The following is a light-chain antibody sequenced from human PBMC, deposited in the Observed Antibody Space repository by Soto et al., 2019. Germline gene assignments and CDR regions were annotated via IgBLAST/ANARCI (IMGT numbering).Light chain of an antibody. CDR3: QHDDGSPLT. CDR1: QGVTSNH. J-gene: IGKJ2*01. CDR2: GVF. V-gene: IGKV3-20*01. Sequence: ENVLTQSPGTVYLSPGERATLSCRASQGVTSNHLAWYQHKPGQAPRHLIYGVFNRATGIPDRFSGSGSGTDFTLTSARLEPEDSSVYFCQHDDGSPLTFGQGTKLEIK.